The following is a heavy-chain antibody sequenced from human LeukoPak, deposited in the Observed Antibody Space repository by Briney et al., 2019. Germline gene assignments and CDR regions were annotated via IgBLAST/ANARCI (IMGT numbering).Heavy chain of an antibody. V-gene: IGHV3-23*01. CDR3: AKGAYYDL. CDR2: ISDNGGST. Sequence: GGSLRLSCAASGFIFSSSGMSWVRQAPGKGLEWVSTISDNGGSTYYPDSVKGRFTISRDNSKNTLYLQMNSLRAEDTAVYYCAKGAYYDLWGQGTLATVSS. D-gene: IGHD3-22*01. CDR1: GFIFSSSG. J-gene: IGHJ4*02.